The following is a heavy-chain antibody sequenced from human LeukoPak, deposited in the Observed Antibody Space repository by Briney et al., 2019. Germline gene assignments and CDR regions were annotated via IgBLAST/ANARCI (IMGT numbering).Heavy chain of an antibody. CDR1: GFTVSSNY. D-gene: IGHD1-26*01. V-gene: IGHV3-30*02. CDR3: AKDQWELTYFDY. Sequence: GGSLRLSCAASGFTVSSNYMSWVRQAPGKGLEWVAFIRYDGSNKYYADSVKGRFTISRDNSKNTLYLQMNSLRAEDTAVYYCAKDQWELTYFDYWGQGTLVTVSS. J-gene: IGHJ4*02. CDR2: IRYDGSNK.